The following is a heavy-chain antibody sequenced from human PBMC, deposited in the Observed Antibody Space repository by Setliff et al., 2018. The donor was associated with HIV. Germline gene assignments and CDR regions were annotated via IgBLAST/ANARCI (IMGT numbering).Heavy chain of an antibody. CDR3: ARGRPTGYFDC. CDR1: GFSYSTYW. V-gene: IGHV3-7*01. D-gene: IGHD1-1*01. Sequence: GGSLRLSCAASGFSYSTYWMSWVRQAPGKGLEWVANIKEDESEKYYVDSVKGRFTISRDNAKKSLFLQMNSLRVDDTAVYYCARGRPTGYFDCWGQGTLVTVSS. CDR2: IKEDESEK. J-gene: IGHJ4*02.